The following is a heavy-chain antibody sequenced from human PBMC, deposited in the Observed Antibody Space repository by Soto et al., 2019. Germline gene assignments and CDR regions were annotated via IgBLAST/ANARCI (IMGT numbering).Heavy chain of an antibody. V-gene: IGHV4-61*08. Sequence: SETLSLTCAVSGGFISSGDSSWSWIRQPPGKGLEWIGYIYYSGSTNYNPSLKSRVTISVDTSKNQFSLKLSSVTAADTAVYYCARAHTIFGVVIHFWGQGTLVTVSS. CDR3: ARAHTIFGVVIHF. D-gene: IGHD3-3*01. CDR2: IYYSGST. CDR1: GGFISSGDSS. J-gene: IGHJ4*02.